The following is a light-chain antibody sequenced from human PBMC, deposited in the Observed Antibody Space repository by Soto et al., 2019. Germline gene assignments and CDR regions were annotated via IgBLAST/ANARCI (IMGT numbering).Light chain of an antibody. Sequence: AIQLTQSPSSLSASVGDRVTITCRASQSISTDLAWYQQKPGKAPKLLIFDASSLESGVPSRFSGSGSGTDFTLTISSLQPEDFATYYCQQFNSYPWTFGQGTKVEIK. CDR3: QQFNSYPWT. J-gene: IGKJ1*01. V-gene: IGKV1-13*02. CDR1: QSISTD. CDR2: DAS.